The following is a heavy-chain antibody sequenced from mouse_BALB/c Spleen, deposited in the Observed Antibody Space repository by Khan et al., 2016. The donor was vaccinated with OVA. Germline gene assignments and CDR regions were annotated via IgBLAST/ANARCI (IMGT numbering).Heavy chain of an antibody. J-gene: IGHJ3*01. CDR1: GYTFTSYT. CDR3: ARDGAYYRNDGWCAY. V-gene: IGHV1-4*01. CDR2: INPSSGYT. D-gene: IGHD2-14*01. Sequence: QIQLVQSGAELARPGASVKMSCKASGYTFTSYTIHWIKQRLGQGLEWIGYINPSSGYTNYNQKFKDKATLTADKSSTTAYMQLSSLTSDDSAVYYCARDGAYYRNDGWCAYWGQGTLVTVSA.